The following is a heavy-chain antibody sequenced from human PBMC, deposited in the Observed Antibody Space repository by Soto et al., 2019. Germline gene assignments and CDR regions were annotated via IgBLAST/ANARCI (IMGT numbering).Heavy chain of an antibody. CDR1: GFIFTDYA. V-gene: IGHV3-23*01. CDR3: AKDFVQDWGQDYYYGMDV. CDR2: LSGSGGDT. J-gene: IGHJ6*02. D-gene: IGHD7-27*01. Sequence: EMQLLESGGGLVQLGGSLRLSCAASGFIFTDYAMTWVRQAPGKGLEWVSGLSGSGGDTYYADSVKGRFTVSRDNSRNTLYLQMNSLRAEDTAVYYCAKDFVQDWGQDYYYGMDVWGQGTPVTVSS.